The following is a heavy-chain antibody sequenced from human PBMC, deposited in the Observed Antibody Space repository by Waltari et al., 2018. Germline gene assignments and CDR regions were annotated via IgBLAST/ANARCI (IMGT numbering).Heavy chain of an antibody. CDR3: ARWSVVWMFGD. Sequence: QVQLQQWGAGLLKPSETLSLTCAVYGGSFNDYYWSWIRQTPGQGLEWIGEINHSGRSNYNPSLKSRVTISVDTSKNQFSLKLSSVTAEDTAVYYCARWSVVWMFGDWGQGTLVTVSS. CDR2: INHSGRS. J-gene: IGHJ4*02. D-gene: IGHD3-10*02. V-gene: IGHV4-34*01. CDR1: GGSFNDYY.